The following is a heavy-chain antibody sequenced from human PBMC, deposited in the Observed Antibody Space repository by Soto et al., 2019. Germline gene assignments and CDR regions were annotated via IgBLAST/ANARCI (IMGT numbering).Heavy chain of an antibody. CDR3: AREALLWFGDSPAEYFQH. V-gene: IGHV6-1*01. Sequence: SQTLSLTCAISGDSVSSNSAAWNWIRQSPSRGLEWLGRTYYRSKWYNDYAVSVKSRITINPDTSKNQFSLQLNSVTPEDTAVYYCAREALLWFGDSPAEYFQHWGQGTLVTVSS. J-gene: IGHJ1*01. CDR1: GDSVSSNSAA. CDR2: TYYRSKWYN. D-gene: IGHD3-10*01.